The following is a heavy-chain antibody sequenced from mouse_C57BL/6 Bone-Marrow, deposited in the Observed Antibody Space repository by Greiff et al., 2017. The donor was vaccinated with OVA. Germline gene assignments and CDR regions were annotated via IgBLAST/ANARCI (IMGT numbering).Heavy chain of an antibody. CDR1: GYTFTSYW. V-gene: IGHV1-61*01. D-gene: IGHD4-1*01. CDR3: AITGPYAMDY. J-gene: IGHJ4*01. CDR2: IYPSDSET. Sequence: QVQLQQPGAELVRPGSSVKLSCKASGYTFTSYWMDWVKQRPGQGLEWIGNIYPSDSETYYNQKFKDKATLTVDKSSSTAYMQLSSLTSEDSAVYYCAITGPYAMDYWGQGTSVTVSS.